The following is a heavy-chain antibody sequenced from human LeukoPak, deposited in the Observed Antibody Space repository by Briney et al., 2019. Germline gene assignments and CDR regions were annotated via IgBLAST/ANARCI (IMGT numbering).Heavy chain of an antibody. CDR1: GGSIRSGSYY. J-gene: IGHJ4*02. CDR2: IYTSGST. D-gene: IGHD3-10*01. Sequence: SETLSLTCTVYGGSIRSGSYYWSWIRQPAGKRLEWIGRIYTSGSTNYNPSLKSRVTISVDTSKNQFSLKLRSVTAADTAVYYCATEPYYYGSGSYYWGQGTLVTVSS. CDR3: ATEPYYYGSGSYY. V-gene: IGHV4-61*02.